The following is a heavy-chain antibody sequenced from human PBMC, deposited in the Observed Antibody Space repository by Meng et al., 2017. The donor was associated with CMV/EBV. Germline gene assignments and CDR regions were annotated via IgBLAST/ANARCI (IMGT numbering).Heavy chain of an antibody. CDR2: IWSDGTSK. CDR1: GFTFSSSG. Sequence: GESLKISCAASGFTFSSSGLHWVRQAPGKGLEWVAVIWSDGTSKHYTDSVKGRFTISRDNSKNTMYLQMNSLRAEDTAVYYCAKQITITNYYYYYAMDVWGRGTTVTVSS. J-gene: IGHJ6*02. V-gene: IGHV3-33*06. D-gene: IGHD5-24*01. CDR3: AKQITITNYYYYYAMDV.